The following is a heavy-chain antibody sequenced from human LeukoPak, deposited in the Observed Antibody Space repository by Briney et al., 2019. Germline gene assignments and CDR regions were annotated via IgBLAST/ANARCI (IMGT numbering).Heavy chain of an antibody. J-gene: IGHJ6*03. V-gene: IGHV4-61*02. CDR1: GGSISSGGYY. CDR3: ARWAGSGYGSYYYYMDV. CDR2: IYTSGST. Sequence: SQTLSLTCTVSGGSISSGGYYWSWIRQPAGKGLEWIGRIYTSGSTNYNPSLKSRVTISVDTSKNQFSLKLSSVTAADTAVYYCARWAGSGYGSYYYYMDVWGKGTTVTVSS. D-gene: IGHD3-22*01.